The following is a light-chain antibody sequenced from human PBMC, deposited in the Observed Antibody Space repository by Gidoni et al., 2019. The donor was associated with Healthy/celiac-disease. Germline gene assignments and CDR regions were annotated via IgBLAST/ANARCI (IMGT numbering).Light chain of an antibody. J-gene: IGKJ2*01. V-gene: IGKV3-20*01. CDR1: QSVSSSY. CDR3: QQYGSSPPYT. CDR2: GAS. Sequence: EIVLTQSPGTLSLSPGERATLPCRASQSVSSSYLAWYQQKPGQAPRLLIYGASSRATGITGRFSGSGSGTDFTLTISRLEPEDFAVYYCQQYGSSPPYTFGQGTKLEIK.